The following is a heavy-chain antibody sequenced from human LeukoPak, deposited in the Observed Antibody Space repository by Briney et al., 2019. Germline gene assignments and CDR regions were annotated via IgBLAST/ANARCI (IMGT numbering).Heavy chain of an antibody. J-gene: IGHJ4*02. D-gene: IGHD3-9*01. CDR2: ISWNSGSI. CDR1: GFAFDDYA. V-gene: IGHV3-9*01. Sequence: GRSLRLSCAASGFAFDDYAMHWVRQAPGKGLEWVSGISWNSGSIGYADSVKGRFTISRDNAKNSLYLQMNSLRAEDTALYYCAKDAYYDILTGYPFDYWGQGTLVTVSS. CDR3: AKDAYYDILTGYPFDY.